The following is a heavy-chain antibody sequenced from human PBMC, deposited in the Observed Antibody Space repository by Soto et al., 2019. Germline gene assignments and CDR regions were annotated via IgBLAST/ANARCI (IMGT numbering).Heavy chain of an antibody. J-gene: IGHJ6*02. D-gene: IGHD3-3*01. CDR3: AAGNYDFWSGYFYGMDV. V-gene: IGHV3-30*03. CDR1: GFTFSSYG. CDR2: ISYDGSNK. Sequence: LSLTCAASGFTFSSYGMHWVRQAPGKGLEWVAVISYDGSNKYYADSVKGRFTISRDNSKNTLYLQMNSLRAEDTAVYSCAAGNYDFWSGYFYGMDVWGQGTTVTVSS.